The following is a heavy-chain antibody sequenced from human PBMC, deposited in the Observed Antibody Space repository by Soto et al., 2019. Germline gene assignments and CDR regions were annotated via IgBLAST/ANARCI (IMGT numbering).Heavy chain of an antibody. Sequence: LRLSCAASGFTFSSYAMHWVRQAPGKGLEWVAVISYDGSNKYYADSVKGRFTISRDNSKNTLYLQMNSLRAEDTAVYYCARGPALGYCSGGSCYLDYWGQGTLVTVSS. D-gene: IGHD2-15*01. CDR2: ISYDGSNK. J-gene: IGHJ4*02. V-gene: IGHV3-30-3*01. CDR3: ARGPALGYCSGGSCYLDY. CDR1: GFTFSSYA.